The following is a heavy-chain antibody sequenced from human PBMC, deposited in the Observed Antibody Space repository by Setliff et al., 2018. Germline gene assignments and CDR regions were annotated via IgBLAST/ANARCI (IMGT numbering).Heavy chain of an antibody. V-gene: IGHV3-7*03. CDR3: ARCSSWHGHYPHFNY. D-gene: IGHD6-13*01. CDR2: INQDGIST. Sequence: GGSLSLSCAASGFTFSSFWMSWVRQSPGEGLEWVANINQDGISTYYADSVQGRFTISRDNPKNTLHLQMNGLRVEDTAIYYCARCSSWHGHYPHFNYWGLGTLVTVS. CDR1: GFTFSSFW. J-gene: IGHJ4*02.